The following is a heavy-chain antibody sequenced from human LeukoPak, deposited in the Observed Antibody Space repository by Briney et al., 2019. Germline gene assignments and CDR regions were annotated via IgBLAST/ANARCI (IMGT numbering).Heavy chain of an antibody. Sequence: GRSLRLSCAASGFTFSSYGMHWVRQAPGKGLEWVAVISYDGSNKYYADSVKGRFTISRDNSKNTLYLQMNSLRAEDTAVYYCAKDAHLAGAFDYWGQGTLGTVSS. D-gene: IGHD7-27*01. CDR3: AKDAHLAGAFDY. CDR2: ISYDGSNK. CDR1: GFTFSSYG. V-gene: IGHV3-30*18. J-gene: IGHJ4*02.